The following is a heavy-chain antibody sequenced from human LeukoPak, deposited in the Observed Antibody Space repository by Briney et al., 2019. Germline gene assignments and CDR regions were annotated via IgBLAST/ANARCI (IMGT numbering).Heavy chain of an antibody. CDR1: GGSISSGDYY. D-gene: IGHD2-15*01. V-gene: IGHV4-30-4*08. CDR2: IYYSGST. CDR3: ARDIWGTYCSGGSCYSYAFDI. Sequence: SETLSLTCTVSGGSISSGDYYWSWIRQPPGKGLEWIGYIYYSGSTYYNPSLESRVTISVDTSKNQFSLKLSSVTAADTAVYYCARDIWGTYCSGGSCYSYAFDIWGQGTMVTVSS. J-gene: IGHJ3*02.